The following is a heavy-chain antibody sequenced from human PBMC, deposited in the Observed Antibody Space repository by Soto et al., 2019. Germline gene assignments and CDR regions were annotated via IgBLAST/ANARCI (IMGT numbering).Heavy chain of an antibody. D-gene: IGHD3-10*01. Sequence: GGSLRLSCAASGFTFSSYAMSWVRQAPGKGLEWVSAISGSGGSTYYADSVKGRFTISGDNSKNTLYLQMNSLRAEDTAVYYCAKGSGFGELLPSYYYYYGMDVWGQGTTVTVSS. J-gene: IGHJ6*02. CDR3: AKGSGFGELLPSYYYYYGMDV. CDR2: ISGSGGST. V-gene: IGHV3-23*01. CDR1: GFTFSSYA.